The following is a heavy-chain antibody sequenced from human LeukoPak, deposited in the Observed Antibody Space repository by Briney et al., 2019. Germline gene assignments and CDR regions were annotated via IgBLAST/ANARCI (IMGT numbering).Heavy chain of an antibody. CDR2: IDTSGSYI. CDR1: GFTFSNYG. CDR3: ARGRSITLLRGVAMSDGFDV. Sequence: KPGGSLRLSCTASGFTFSNYGLNWVRQAPGKGLEWVSFIDTSGSYIYYGDSVKGRVTISRDNAKNSLYLQMNGLRAEDTAVYYCARGRSITLLRGVAMSDGFDVWGQGAMVTVSS. D-gene: IGHD3-10*01. J-gene: IGHJ3*01. V-gene: IGHV3-21*01.